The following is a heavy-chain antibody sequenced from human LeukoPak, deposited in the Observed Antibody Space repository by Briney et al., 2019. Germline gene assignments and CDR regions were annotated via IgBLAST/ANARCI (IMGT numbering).Heavy chain of an antibody. V-gene: IGHV3-23*01. CDR1: GFTFSSYA. D-gene: IGHD3-9*01. CDR2: ITGSGGGT. Sequence: PGGSLRLSCAASGFTFSSYAMSWVRQAPGKGLEWVSTITGSGGGTYYADSVEGRFTISSANSRNTLYLQMNSLSAGDTAVYYCAKVKFYDDLTGLNVFDIWGQGTLVTVSS. J-gene: IGHJ3*02. CDR3: AKVKFYDDLTGLNVFDI.